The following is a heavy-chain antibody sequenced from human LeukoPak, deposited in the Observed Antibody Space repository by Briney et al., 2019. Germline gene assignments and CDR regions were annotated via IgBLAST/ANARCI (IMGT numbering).Heavy chain of an antibody. CDR1: GGSIGSYY. V-gene: IGHV4-59*01. D-gene: IGHD3-3*02. CDR2: IYYSGST. CDR3: ARAPPIFGVVINRPGGPDWFDP. J-gene: IGHJ5*02. Sequence: SETLSLTCTVSGGSIGSYYWSWIRQPPGKGLEWIGYIYYSGSTNYNPSLKSRVTISVDTSKNQFSLKLSSVTAADTAVYYCARAPPIFGVVINRPGGPDWFDPWGQGTLVTVSS.